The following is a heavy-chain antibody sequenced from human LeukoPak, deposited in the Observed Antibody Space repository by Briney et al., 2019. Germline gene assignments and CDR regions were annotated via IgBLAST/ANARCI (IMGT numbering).Heavy chain of an antibody. CDR2: IQPSGST. J-gene: IGHJ4*02. Sequence: SQTLSLTCTVSGDSLTIGYYYWTWIRQHPGKGLEWIGYIQPSGSTDYNPSLKSRVTMSLDTSQNQFSLKLTSVTAADTAIYYCTRGQDAFKTGYWGQGTLVTVSS. CDR3: TRGQDAFKTGY. D-gene: IGHD5-24*01. V-gene: IGHV4-31*03. CDR1: GDSLTIGYYY.